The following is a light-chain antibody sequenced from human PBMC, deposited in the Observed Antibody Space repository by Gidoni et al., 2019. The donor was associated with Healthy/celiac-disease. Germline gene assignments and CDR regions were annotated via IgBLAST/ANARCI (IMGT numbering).Light chain of an antibody. CDR3: SSYTSSSTLVYV. CDR2: DVS. CDR1: SSDVGGYNY. Sequence: QSALTQPASVSGSPGQSITISCTGTSSDVGGYNYVSWYQQHPGKAPKLMIHDVSNRPSGVSNRFSGSKSGNTASLTISGLQAEDEADYYCSSYTSSSTLVYVFGTGTKVTVL. J-gene: IGLJ1*01. V-gene: IGLV2-14*01.